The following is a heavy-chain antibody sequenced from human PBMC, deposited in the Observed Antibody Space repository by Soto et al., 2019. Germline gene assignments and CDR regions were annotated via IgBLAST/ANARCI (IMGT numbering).Heavy chain of an antibody. D-gene: IGHD2-8*02. V-gene: IGHV4-34*01. Sequence: PSETLSLTCDVYGGSFSDYIWTWIRQTPGKGLQWIGQINHSGSANYNPSLKSRVTISVDTSKNQFSLKLSSVTAADTAVYFCVGIASLGTVLYWGLGTLVTVSS. CDR2: INHSGSA. CDR3: VGIASLGTVLY. CDR1: GGSFSDYI. J-gene: IGHJ4*02.